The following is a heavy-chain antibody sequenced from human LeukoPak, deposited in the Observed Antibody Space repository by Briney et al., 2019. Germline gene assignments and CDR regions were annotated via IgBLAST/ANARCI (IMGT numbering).Heavy chain of an antibody. CDR3: TRSYSSTSWYYFDH. CDR1: GYTFSGFG. V-gene: IGHV1-18*01. Sequence: ASVKVSCKASGYTFSGFGITWVRQAPGQGPEWMGWIKIGDGNTHFAQKFQDRVSMTRDIDSNTAFLELRSLRSDDTAVYFCTRSYSSTSWYYFDHWGQGTLVTVSS. J-gene: IGHJ4*02. D-gene: IGHD2-2*01. CDR2: IKIGDGNT.